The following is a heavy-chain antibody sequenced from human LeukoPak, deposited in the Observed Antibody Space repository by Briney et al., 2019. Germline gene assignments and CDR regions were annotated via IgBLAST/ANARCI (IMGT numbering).Heavy chain of an antibody. D-gene: IGHD1-26*01. CDR3: ATSGSRPFDY. CDR1: GFTFSSYS. V-gene: IGHV3-21*01. J-gene: IGHJ4*02. CDR2: ISSSSSYV. Sequence: PWGSLRLSCAASGFTFSSYSMNWVRQAPGKGLEWVSSISSSSSYVYYADSVKGRFTISRDNAKNSLYLQMNSLRAEDTAVYYCATSGSRPFDYWGQGTLVTVSS.